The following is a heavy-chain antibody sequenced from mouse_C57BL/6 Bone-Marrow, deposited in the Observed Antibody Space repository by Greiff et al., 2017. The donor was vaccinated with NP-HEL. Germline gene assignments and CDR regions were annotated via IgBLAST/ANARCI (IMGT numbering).Heavy chain of an antibody. Sequence: VKLVESGPGLVQPSQSLSITCTVSGFSLTSYGVHWVRQSPGKGLEWLGVIWRGGSTDYNAAFMSRLSITKDNSKSQVFFKMNSLQADDTAIYYCAKKSITTVPRFAYWGQGTLVTVSA. CDR2: IWRGGST. D-gene: IGHD1-1*01. J-gene: IGHJ3*01. CDR3: AKKSITTVPRFAY. CDR1: GFSLTSYG. V-gene: IGHV2-5*01.